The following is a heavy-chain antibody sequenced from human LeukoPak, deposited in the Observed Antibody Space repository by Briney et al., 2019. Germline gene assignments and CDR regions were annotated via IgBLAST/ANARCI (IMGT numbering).Heavy chain of an antibody. CDR2: IKYGGSEK. V-gene: IGHV3-7*01. Sequence: PGGSLRLSCAASGVTFIDSWMTWVRQAPGKGLEWVANIKYGGSEKYYVDHVKGRVTISRDTSKKSLSLQMNTVRAEDTAVYYCAKYRYGSGTSLDYWGQGTLVTVSS. CDR3: AKYRYGSGTSLDY. J-gene: IGHJ4*02. CDR1: GVTFIDSW. D-gene: IGHD3-10*01.